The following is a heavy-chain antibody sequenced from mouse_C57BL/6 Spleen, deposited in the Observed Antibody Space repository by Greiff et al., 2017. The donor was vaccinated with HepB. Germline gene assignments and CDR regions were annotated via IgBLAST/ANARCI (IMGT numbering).Heavy chain of an antibody. D-gene: IGHD2-4*01. Sequence: VQLKESGPGLVKPSQSLSLTCSVTGYSITSGYYWNWIRQFPGNKLEWMGYISYDGSNNYNPSLKNRISITRDTSKNQFFLKLNSVTTEDTATYYCARDGDYDYDGFAYWGQGTLVTVSA. CDR1: GYSITSGYY. J-gene: IGHJ3*01. V-gene: IGHV3-6*01. CDR3: ARDGDYDYDGFAY. CDR2: ISYDGSN.